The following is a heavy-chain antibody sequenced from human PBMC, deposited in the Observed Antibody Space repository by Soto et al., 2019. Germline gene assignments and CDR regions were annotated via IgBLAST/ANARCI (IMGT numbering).Heavy chain of an antibody. Sequence: PEGSLRLTCADSGFTFSSYWKSWVRQAQGKGMEWVAHIKQDGSEKYYVDSVKGRFTISRDNANNSLYLQMNSLRAEDTAVYYCARDPLRFLEWLFSYYYYGMDVWGQGTTVTVSS. V-gene: IGHV3-7*03. J-gene: IGHJ6*02. D-gene: IGHD3-3*01. CDR2: IKQDGSEK. CDR3: ARDPLRFLEWLFSYYYYGMDV. CDR1: GFTFSSYW.